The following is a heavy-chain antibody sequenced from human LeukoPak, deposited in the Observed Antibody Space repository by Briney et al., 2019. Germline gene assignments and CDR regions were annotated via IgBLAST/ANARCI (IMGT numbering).Heavy chain of an antibody. CDR2: ISSSSSYI. J-gene: IGHJ4*02. CDR1: GFTFSSYS. D-gene: IGHD3-10*01. Sequence: GGSLRLSCAASGFTFSSYSMNWVRQAPGKGLEWVSSISSSSSYIYYADSVKGRFTISRDNAKNSLYLQMNSLRVEDTAVYYCAKVAKYYYGSETYYSFEHWGQGTPVTASS. CDR3: AKVAKYYYGSETYYSFEH. V-gene: IGHV3-21*01.